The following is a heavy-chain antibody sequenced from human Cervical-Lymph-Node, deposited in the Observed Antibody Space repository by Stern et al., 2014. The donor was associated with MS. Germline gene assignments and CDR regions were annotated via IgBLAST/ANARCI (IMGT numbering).Heavy chain of an antibody. CDR2: INPNGGRT. Sequence: VQLVQSGAEVKKPGASVKLSCTASGYSISNYSIHWVRQAPGQVLVWMGVINPNGGRTPYAQKFQGRVTMTWDTSTTTVYMELSSLRSEDTAFYYCARPLPYANWGQGTLVTVSS. D-gene: IGHD4-17*01. V-gene: IGHV1-46*01. CDR1: GYSISNYS. J-gene: IGHJ4*02. CDR3: ARPLPYAN.